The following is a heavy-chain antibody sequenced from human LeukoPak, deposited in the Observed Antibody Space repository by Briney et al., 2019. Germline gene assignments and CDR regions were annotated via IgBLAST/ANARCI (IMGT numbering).Heavy chain of an antibody. Sequence: SETLSLTCTVSGGSVSSSSDYWSWIRQPPGKGLEWIGYIFYSGTTAYNPSLKSRVTISVDTSKNQFSLKLSSVTAADTAFYYCARFLGNGIRYFDYWGQGTLVTVSS. CDR3: ARFLGNGIRYFDY. D-gene: IGHD3-16*01. CDR1: GGSVSSSSDY. CDR2: IFYSGTT. J-gene: IGHJ4*02. V-gene: IGHV4-61*01.